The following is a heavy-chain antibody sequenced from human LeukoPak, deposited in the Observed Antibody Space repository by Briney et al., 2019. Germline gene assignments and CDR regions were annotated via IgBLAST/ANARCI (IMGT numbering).Heavy chain of an antibody. Sequence: SVKVSCKASGGTFSSYAISWVRQAPGQGLEWMGRIIPIFGIANYAQKFQGRVTITADKSTSTAYMELSSLRSEDTAVYYCASGKSTDYDFWSGPQYYYYGMDVWGQGTTVTVSS. CDR2: IIPIFGIA. J-gene: IGHJ6*02. V-gene: IGHV1-69*04. D-gene: IGHD3-3*01. CDR3: ASGKSTDYDFWSGPQYYYYGMDV. CDR1: GGTFSSYA.